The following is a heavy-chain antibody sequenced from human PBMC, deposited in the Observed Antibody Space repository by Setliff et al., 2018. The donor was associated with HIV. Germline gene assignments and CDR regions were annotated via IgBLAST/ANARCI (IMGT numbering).Heavy chain of an antibody. Sequence: ASVKVSCKASGYIFTGSYTHWVRQAPGQGLEWMGWINPNSGGANYAEKFQGRVTMTRDTSISTAYMDLRRLRYDDTAVYYCARETEVKGYYDSSGSWGLGYWGQGTLVTVSS. V-gene: IGHV1-2*02. J-gene: IGHJ4*02. D-gene: IGHD3-22*01. CDR3: ARETEVKGYYDSSGSWGLGY. CDR1: GYIFTGSY. CDR2: INPNSGGA.